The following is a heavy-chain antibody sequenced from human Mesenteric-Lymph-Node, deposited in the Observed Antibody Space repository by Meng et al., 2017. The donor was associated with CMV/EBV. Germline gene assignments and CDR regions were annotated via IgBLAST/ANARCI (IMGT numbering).Heavy chain of an antibody. CDR1: GFTFSSYA. V-gene: IGHV3-30*04. D-gene: IGHD3-3*01. CDR3: ARDVFDFSSGYFGGPDF. CDR2: TSYDGTNK. J-gene: IGHJ4*02. Sequence: GGSLRLSCAASGFTFSSYAMHWVRQAPGRGLEWVVVTSYDGTNKHYADSVKGRFTISRDNSKNTLYLQMNGLTTDDTAVYYCARDVFDFSSGYFGGPDFWGQGTRVTVSS.